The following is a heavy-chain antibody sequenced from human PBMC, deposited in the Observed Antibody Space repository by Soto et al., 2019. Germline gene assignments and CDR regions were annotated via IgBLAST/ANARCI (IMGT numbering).Heavy chain of an antibody. D-gene: IGHD5-18*01. J-gene: IGHJ4*02. CDR3: ARDRYSYGNFDF. CDR1: GDSIRTYY. V-gene: IGHV4-59*01. CDR2: IHYSGSI. Sequence: SETLSLTCTVSGDSIRTYYWNWIRQPPGKGLEWIGYIHYSGSINYNPSLKSRVTISADTSKNHFSPNLNSVTAADTAVYYCARDRYSYGNFDFWGQGTLVTVSS.